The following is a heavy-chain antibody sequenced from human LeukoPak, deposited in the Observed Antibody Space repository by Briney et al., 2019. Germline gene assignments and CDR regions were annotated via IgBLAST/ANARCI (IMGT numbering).Heavy chain of an antibody. Sequence: ASVKVSCKASGGTFSSYAISWVRQAPGQGLEWMGGIIPIFGTANYAQRFQGRVTITTDESTSTAYMELSSLRSEDTAVYYCARGELRYFDWPLDYWGQGTLVTVSS. D-gene: IGHD3-9*01. J-gene: IGHJ4*02. CDR3: ARGELRYFDWPLDY. CDR1: GGTFSSYA. CDR2: IIPIFGTA. V-gene: IGHV1-69*05.